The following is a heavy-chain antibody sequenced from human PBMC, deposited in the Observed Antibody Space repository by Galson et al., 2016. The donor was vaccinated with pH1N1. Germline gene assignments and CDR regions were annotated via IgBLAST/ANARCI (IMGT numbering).Heavy chain of an antibody. CDR3: ARKGLPDS. V-gene: IGHV3-48*03. Sequence: SLRLSCAASGFAFSNFEMNWVRQIPGKGLEWISHISGSGQTIYYADSVKGRFAISRDSAKNSLNLQMNSLRAEDTAVYYCARKGLPDSWGQGTLVTVSS. CDR2: ISGSGQTI. J-gene: IGHJ5*01. CDR1: GFAFSNFE.